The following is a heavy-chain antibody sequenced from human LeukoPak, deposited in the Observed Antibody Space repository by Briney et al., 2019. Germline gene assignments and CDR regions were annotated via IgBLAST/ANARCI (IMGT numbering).Heavy chain of an antibody. J-gene: IGHJ6*03. V-gene: IGHV1-8*01. Sequence: ASVKVSCKASVYTFTSYDINWVRQATGQGLEWMGWMNPNSGNTGYAQKFQGRVTMTRNTSISTAYMELSSLRSEDTAVYYCARRGFGELLIDYYYMDVWGKGTTVTVSS. CDR1: VYTFTSYD. D-gene: IGHD3-10*01. CDR2: MNPNSGNT. CDR3: ARRGFGELLIDYYYMDV.